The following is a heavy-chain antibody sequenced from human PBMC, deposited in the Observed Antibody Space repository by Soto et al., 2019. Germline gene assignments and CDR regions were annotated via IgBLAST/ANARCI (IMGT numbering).Heavy chain of an antibody. CDR1: GFTLTTYT. CDR3: AREDGVAGATSAFDY. Sequence: GSLRLSCAASGFTLTTYTMNWVRQAPGMGLEWVSSINGRGNYKYYTDSVEGRFTISRDNAQNSLYLQMNSLRAEDTAVYYCAREDGVAGATSAFDYRGQGTLVTVSS. D-gene: IGHD1-26*01. CDR2: INGRGNYK. V-gene: IGHV3-21*01. J-gene: IGHJ4*02.